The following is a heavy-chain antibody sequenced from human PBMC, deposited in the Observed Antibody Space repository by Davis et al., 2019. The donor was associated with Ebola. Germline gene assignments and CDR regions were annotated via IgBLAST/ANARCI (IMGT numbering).Heavy chain of an antibody. J-gene: IGHJ4*02. CDR1: GGSITSYY. V-gene: IGHV4-59*01. CDR3: ARDRVSYHFDY. Sequence: SDTLSPTCTVPGGSITSYYWSWIPQPPGKGLEWIGYIYYSGRTNYNPSPKSRVTISVDTSKNQFSLKLSSVTAADTAVYYCARDRVSYHFDYWGQGTLVTVSS. CDR2: IYYSGRT. D-gene: IGHD1-26*01.